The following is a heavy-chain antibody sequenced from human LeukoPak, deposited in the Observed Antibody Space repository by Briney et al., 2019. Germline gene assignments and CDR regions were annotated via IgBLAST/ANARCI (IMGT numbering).Heavy chain of an antibody. CDR3: AKDRNDHCGGDCSPPNWFDP. CDR1: GFTFSSYM. J-gene: IGHJ5*02. Sequence: PGGSLRLSCAASGFTFSSYMMTWVRQAPGKGLEWVSAISDSGDKTYYADSVKGRFTIARDNSKSTVYLQLNSLRAEDTAVYYCAKDRNDHCGGDCSPPNWFDPWGQGTLVIVSS. V-gene: IGHV3-23*01. D-gene: IGHD2-21*02. CDR2: ISDSGDKT.